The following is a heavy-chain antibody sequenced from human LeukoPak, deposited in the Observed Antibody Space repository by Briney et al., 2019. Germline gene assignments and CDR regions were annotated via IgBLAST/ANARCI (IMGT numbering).Heavy chain of an antibody. D-gene: IGHD1-26*01. CDR2: INPSGGST. V-gene: IGHV1-46*01. CDR1: GYTFTSYD. CDR3: AVPTGRWELDADFDY. Sequence: GASVKVSCKASGYTFTSYDINWVRQATGQGLEWMGIINPSGGSTSYAQKFQGRVTMTRDTSTSTVYMELSSLRSEDTAVYYCAVPTGRWELDADFDYWGQGTLVTVSS. J-gene: IGHJ4*02.